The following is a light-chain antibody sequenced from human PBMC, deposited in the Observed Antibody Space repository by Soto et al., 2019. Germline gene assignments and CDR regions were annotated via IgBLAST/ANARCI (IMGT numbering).Light chain of an antibody. CDR1: ETISRY. CDR2: AAS. J-gene: IGKJ3*01. V-gene: IGKV1-39*01. CDR3: QQAYSTPFT. Sequence: DIQMTQSPSSLSASVGVRVTITCRASETISRYLNWYQQKPGKAPKLLIYAASSLQSGVPSRFSGSGSGTDFTLTISSLQPEDFATYYCQQAYSTPFTFGPGTKVDIK.